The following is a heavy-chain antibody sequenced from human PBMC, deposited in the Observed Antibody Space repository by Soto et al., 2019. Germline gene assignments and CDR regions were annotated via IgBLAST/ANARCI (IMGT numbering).Heavy chain of an antibody. CDR1: GGSITGYH. V-gene: IGHV4-59*01. CDR2: THGSGIT. J-gene: IGHJ4*02. D-gene: IGHD1-26*01. Sequence: QVQLQESGPGLVKPSETLSLTCTVSGGSITGYHWSWIRQPPGKGLEWIGYTHGSGITNYNPSLQSRVTISVDTYKNHFSLKLSSVTASDTAVYYCASYIEGGGGRGYWGQGHLLTVSS. CDR3: ASYIEGGGGRGY.